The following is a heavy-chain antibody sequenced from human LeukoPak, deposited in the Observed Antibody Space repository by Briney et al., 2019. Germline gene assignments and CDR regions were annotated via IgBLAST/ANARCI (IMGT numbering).Heavy chain of an antibody. V-gene: IGHV3-21*01. J-gene: IGHJ4*02. CDR1: GFTFSFYS. CDR3: ARDRVERDRVGAGDFDY. D-gene: IGHD1-26*01. CDR2: ISSTSSYI. Sequence: GGSLRLSCAASGFTFSFYSMNWVRQAPGKGLEWVSSISSTSSYIYYADSVKGRFTISRDNAKDSLYLQMNSLRAEETAVYYCARDRVERDRVGAGDFDYWGQGALVTVSS.